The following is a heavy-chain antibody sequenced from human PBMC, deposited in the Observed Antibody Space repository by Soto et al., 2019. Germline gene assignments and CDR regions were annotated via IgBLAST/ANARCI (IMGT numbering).Heavy chain of an antibody. CDR1: GYNFTSYW. CDR2: IDPSDSYT. D-gene: IGHD1-26*01. CDR3: ASSERIQRVSWFDP. Sequence: PGESLKISCKGSGYNFTSYWISWVRQMPGKGLEWMGRIDPSDSYTNYSPSFQGHVTTSADKSISTAYLQWSSLKASDTAMYYCASSERIQRVSWFDPWGQGTLVTVSS. J-gene: IGHJ5*02. V-gene: IGHV5-10-1*01.